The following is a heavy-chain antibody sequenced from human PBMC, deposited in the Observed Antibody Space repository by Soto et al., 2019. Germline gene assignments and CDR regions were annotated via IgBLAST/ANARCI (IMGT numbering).Heavy chain of an antibody. CDR2: TYYRSKWYN. CDR3: AREMEWLLYTDKHYGMDV. J-gene: IGHJ6*02. CDR1: GDSVSSNSAA. V-gene: IGHV6-1*01. D-gene: IGHD3-3*01. Sequence: LSLTFAISGDSVSSNSAAWNWIRQSPSRGLEWLGRTYYRSKWYNDYAVSVKSRITINPDTSKNQFSLQLNSVTPEDTAVYYCAREMEWLLYTDKHYGMDVWGQGTTVTVSS.